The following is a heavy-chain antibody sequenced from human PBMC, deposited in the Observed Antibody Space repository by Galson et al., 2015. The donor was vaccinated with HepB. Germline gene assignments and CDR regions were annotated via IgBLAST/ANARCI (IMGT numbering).Heavy chain of an antibody. CDR1: GFSLSTSGVG. D-gene: IGHD3-10*01. Sequence: PALVKPTQPLTLPCTFSGFSLSTSGVGVGWIRQPPGRALEWLALIYWNDDKRHSPSLKSRLTITNDTSKNQVVLTMPNMDPVDTATYECARLITKVRGVIRTNWFDPWGPGTLVPVSS. CDR3: ARLITKVRGVIRTNWFDP. V-gene: IGHV2-5*01. CDR2: IYWNDDK. J-gene: IGHJ5*02.